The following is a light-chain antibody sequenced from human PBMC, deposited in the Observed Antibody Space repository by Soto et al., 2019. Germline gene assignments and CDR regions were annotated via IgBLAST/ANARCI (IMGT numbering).Light chain of an antibody. CDR1: QSVSSSY. CDR2: GAS. V-gene: IGKV3-20*01. CDR3: QKYGSSRT. J-gene: IGKJ1*01. Sequence: EIVLTQSPGTLSLPPGERATLSCRASQSVSSSYLAWYQQKPGQAPRLLIYGASSRATGIPDRFSGSGSGTDFTLTISRLEPEDFAVYYCQKYGSSRTLGQGTKVDIK.